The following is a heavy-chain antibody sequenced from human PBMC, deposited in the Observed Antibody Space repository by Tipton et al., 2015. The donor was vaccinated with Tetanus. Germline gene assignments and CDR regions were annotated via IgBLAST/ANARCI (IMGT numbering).Heavy chain of an antibody. CDR3: ARQADNWFDP. CDR1: GGPIISGTPY. V-gene: IGHV4-39*01. CDR2: IYYSGTT. Sequence: LRLSCTVSGGPIISGTPYWGWIRQLPGKGLGWIGQIYYSGTTYYNSPLKSRVTISLDTPKNQLSLKMTSGTAADTAVYYCARQADNWFDPWGQGTLVVVSS. J-gene: IGHJ5*02.